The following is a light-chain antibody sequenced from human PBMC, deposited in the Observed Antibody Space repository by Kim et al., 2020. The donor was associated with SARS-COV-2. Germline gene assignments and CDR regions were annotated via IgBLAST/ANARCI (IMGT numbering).Light chain of an antibody. J-gene: IGLJ2*01. CDR3: TSRDSSSDHVV. V-gene: IGLV3-19*01. CDR1: SLKKYY. Sequence: SSELTQDPAVSVALGQTVRLTCQGDSLKKYYATWYQQRPGQAPLLVLYGKSSRPSGIPDRFSGSASGDTASLTITGSQAEDEGDYYCTSRDSSSDHVVFGGGTQLTVL. CDR2: GKS.